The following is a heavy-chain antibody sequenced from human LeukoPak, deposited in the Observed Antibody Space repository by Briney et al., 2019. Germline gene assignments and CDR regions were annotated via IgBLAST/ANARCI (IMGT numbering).Heavy chain of an antibody. CDR1: GFPFSEYS. Sequence: GGSLRLSCAASGFPFSEYSMNWVRQAPGKELEWVSYIDSSSTIYYADSVKGRFTISRDNAKNSLYLQLNSLRAEDTAVYYCARGPYDYGEYIDYWGQGTLVTVSS. J-gene: IGHJ4*02. D-gene: IGHD4-17*01. CDR2: IDSSSTI. CDR3: ARGPYDYGEYIDY. V-gene: IGHV3-69-1*01.